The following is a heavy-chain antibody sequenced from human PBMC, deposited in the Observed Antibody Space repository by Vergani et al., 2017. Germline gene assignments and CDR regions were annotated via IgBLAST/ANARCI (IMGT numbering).Heavy chain of an antibody. CDR1: GGSITSGSFY. J-gene: IGHJ5*02. CDR3: ARDSWTSELRGVYWFDT. Sequence: QVQLHESGPGLVKPSQTLSLTCTVSGGSITSGSFYWCWIRQPAGKGLEWIGRIHSSGTTNYNPSLKSRLTLSVDTSKNQLSLRMTSVTAAATAVYYCARDSWTSELRGVYWFDTWGQGTLVSVSS. CDR2: IHSSGTT. D-gene: IGHD3-10*01. V-gene: IGHV4-61*02.